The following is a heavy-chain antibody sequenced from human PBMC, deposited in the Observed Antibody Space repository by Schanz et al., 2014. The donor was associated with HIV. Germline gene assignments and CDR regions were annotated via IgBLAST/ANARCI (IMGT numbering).Heavy chain of an antibody. Sequence: QVHLVESGGGVVQPGRSLRLSCAASGFTFRNYAMHWVRQAPGKGLEWVAVISNDGSNKYYTDSVKGRFTISRDNSKNTVYLQMNSLRPEDTAVYYCARMEQLIIGYYYGMDVWGQGTTVTVSS. CDR1: GFTFRNYA. CDR2: ISNDGSNK. V-gene: IGHV3-30*19. CDR3: ARMEQLIIGYYYGMDV. D-gene: IGHD3-16*01. J-gene: IGHJ6*02.